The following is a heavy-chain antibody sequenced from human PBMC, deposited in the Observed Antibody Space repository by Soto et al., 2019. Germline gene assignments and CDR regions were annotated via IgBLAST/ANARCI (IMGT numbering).Heavy chain of an antibody. CDR3: AKNGQPPYYYYGMDV. J-gene: IGHJ6*02. CDR1: GYTFSRYG. D-gene: IGHD2-8*01. CDR2: LSGYNGDT. V-gene: IGHV1-18*01. Sequence: QGQLVQSGPEAKKPGASVKVSCKASGYTFSRYGISWVRQAPGQGLEWMGWLSGYNGDTKYAQKVQGRVTMTIDTATYTAYMELRSLTSDDTAIYYCAKNGQPPYYYYGMDVWCQGTTVTVSS.